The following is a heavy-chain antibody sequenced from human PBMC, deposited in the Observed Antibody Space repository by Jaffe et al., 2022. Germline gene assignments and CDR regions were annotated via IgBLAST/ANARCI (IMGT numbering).Heavy chain of an antibody. D-gene: IGHD5-12*01. CDR3: ARRPGVDIVATDRYYYFDY. CDR2: IYHSGST. CDR1: GGSISSSNW. Sequence: QVQLQESGPGLVKPSGTLSLTCAVSGGSISSSNWWSWIRQPPGKGLEWIGEIYHSGSTNYNPSLKSRVTISVDKSKNQFSLKLSSVTAADTAVYYCARRPGVDIVATDRYYYFDYWGQGTLVTVSS. V-gene: IGHV4-4*02. J-gene: IGHJ4*02.